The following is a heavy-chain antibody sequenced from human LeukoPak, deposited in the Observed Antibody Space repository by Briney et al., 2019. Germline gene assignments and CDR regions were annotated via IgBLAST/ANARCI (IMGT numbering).Heavy chain of an antibody. J-gene: IGHJ4*02. CDR3: AKERDSAFDS. CDR2: ISDIGRD. Sequence: GGSLRLSCAASGFTFSSHSMNWVRQAPGKGLEWISGISDIGRDYYAGSVKGRFTISRDNSRNTLYVQMNSLRAEDTAIYYCAKERDSAFDSWGQGTVVTVSS. CDR1: GFTFSSHS. D-gene: IGHD2-21*02. V-gene: IGHV3-23*01.